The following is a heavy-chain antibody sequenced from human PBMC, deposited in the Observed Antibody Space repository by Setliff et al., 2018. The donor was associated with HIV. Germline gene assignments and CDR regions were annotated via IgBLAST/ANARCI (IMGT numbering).Heavy chain of an antibody. D-gene: IGHD2-8*02. Sequence: PETLSLTCAVYGGSFSDNYWSWIRQPPGKGLEWIGEINHRGRTNQSPSLGSRITISIYTSKNQFSLKLRSVTAADTAVYYCARVSSTYWYSIPRDYYYHMDVWGKGTTVTVSS. CDR3: ARVSSTYWYSIPRDYYYHMDV. CDR2: INHRGRT. V-gene: IGHV4-34*01. J-gene: IGHJ6*03. CDR1: GGSFSDNY.